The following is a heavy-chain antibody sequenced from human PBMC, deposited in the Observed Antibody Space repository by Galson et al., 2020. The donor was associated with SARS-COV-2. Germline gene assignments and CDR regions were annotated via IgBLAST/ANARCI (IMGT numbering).Heavy chain of an antibody. CDR2: ISAYNGNT. CDR3: ATPIVGGTFDY. V-gene: IGHV1-18*01. J-gene: IGHJ4*02. CDR1: GYTFTTYG. D-gene: IGHD1-26*01. Sequence: ASVKVSCKASGYTFTTYGFIWVRQAPGQGLEWMGWISAYNGNTNYPQRLQGRVTMTTDTSTSTAYMELSSLRSEDTAVYYCATPIVGGTFDYWGQGTLVTVAS.